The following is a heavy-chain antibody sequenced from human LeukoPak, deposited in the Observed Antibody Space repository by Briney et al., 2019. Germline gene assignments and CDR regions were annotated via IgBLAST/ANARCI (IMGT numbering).Heavy chain of an antibody. V-gene: IGHV4-30-4*08. CDR3: ARDSNRIYGPSGWFDP. D-gene: IGHD5-12*01. J-gene: IGHJ5*02. Sequence: PSQTLSLTCTVSGGSISSGGYYWSWIRQPPGKGLEWIGYIYYSGSTYYNPSLKSRVTISVDTSKNQFSLKLSSVTAADTAVYYCARDSNRIYGPSGWFDPWGQGTLVTVSS. CDR2: IYYSGST. CDR1: GGSISSGGYY.